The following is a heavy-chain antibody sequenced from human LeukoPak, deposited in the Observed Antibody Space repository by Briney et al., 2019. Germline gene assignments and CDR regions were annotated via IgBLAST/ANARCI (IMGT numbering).Heavy chain of an antibody. J-gene: IGHJ4*02. V-gene: IGHV4-61*05. D-gene: IGHD4-23*01. CDR2: IYHSGST. CDR1: GGSVSSSGSY. CDR3: ATGYGGVFDY. Sequence: PSETLSLTCTVSGGSVSSSGSYWSWIRQPPGKGLEWIGEIYHSGSTNYNPSLKSRVTISVDKSKNQFSLKLSSVTAADTAVYYCATGYGGVFDYWGQGTLVTVSS.